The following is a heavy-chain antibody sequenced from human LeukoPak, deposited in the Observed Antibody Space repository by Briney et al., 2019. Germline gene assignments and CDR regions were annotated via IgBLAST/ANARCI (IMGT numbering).Heavy chain of an antibody. Sequence: PGKSLRLSCAASGFTFNSYAIHWVRQAPGKGLEWMTVISYDGNDKYYADSVRGRFTISRDNSKNTLFLQMNSLRPDDTAVYYCAKRGHYSINWYHYFDYWGQGTLVTVSS. J-gene: IGHJ4*02. CDR1: GFTFNSYA. V-gene: IGHV3-30-3*01. CDR2: ISYDGNDK. D-gene: IGHD6-13*01. CDR3: AKRGHYSINWYHYFDY.